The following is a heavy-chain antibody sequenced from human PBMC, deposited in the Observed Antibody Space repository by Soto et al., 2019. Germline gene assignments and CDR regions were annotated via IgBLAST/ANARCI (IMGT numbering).Heavy chain of an antibody. CDR2: INPKSGGT. V-gene: IGHV1-2*02. J-gene: IGHJ4*02. CDR1: GYTFTVYY. D-gene: IGHD1-26*01. CDR3: ARDLAKGGGSAGFDY. Sequence: QVQLVQSGAEVKKPGASVNVSCKASGYTFTVYYMHWVRQAPGQGLEWMGWINPKSGGTMYPQKFQGRVTRTWYTSISTAYMALTRLRSDDTAVYYCARDLAKGGGSAGFDYWGQGPLVTVSS.